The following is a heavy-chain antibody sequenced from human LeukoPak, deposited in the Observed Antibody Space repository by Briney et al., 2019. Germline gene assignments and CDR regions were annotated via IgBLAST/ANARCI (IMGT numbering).Heavy chain of an antibody. CDR3: AGYNWGAGRSFDI. J-gene: IGHJ3*02. D-gene: IGHD1-20*01. CDR1: GDRVSRNNIA. Sequence: SQTLSLTCAISGDRVSRNNIAWNWIRQSPSRGLEWLGRTYYESKWNYDYAVSVKSRITITPDTSKNQFSLQLNSVTPEDTAVYFCAGYNWGAGRSFDIWGQGTVVIVSS. CDR2: TYYESKWNY. V-gene: IGHV6-1*01.